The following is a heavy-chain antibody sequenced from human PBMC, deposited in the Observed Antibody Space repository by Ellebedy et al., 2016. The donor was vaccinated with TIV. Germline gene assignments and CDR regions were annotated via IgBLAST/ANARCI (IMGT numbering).Heavy chain of an antibody. J-gene: IGHJ4*02. CDR1: GLIFNRYW. D-gene: IGHD2-8*01. CDR3: ARDRQYTINFDS. V-gene: IGHV3-74*01. Sequence: PGGSLRLSCADPGLIFNRYWMHWVRQAPGKGLVWVSEINSDGSSTNYADSVKGRFTISRDNAKNTLYLQMNSLRAEDTAVYYCARDRQYTINFDSWGQGTLVTVSS. CDR2: INSDGSST.